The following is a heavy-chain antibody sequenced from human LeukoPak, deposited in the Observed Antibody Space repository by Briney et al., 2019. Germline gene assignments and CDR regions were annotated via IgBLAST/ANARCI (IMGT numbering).Heavy chain of an antibody. D-gene: IGHD3-22*01. V-gene: IGHV1-8*01. J-gene: IGHJ4*02. Sequence: ASVKVSCKASGYTFTSYEINWVRQATGHGLEWMGWMNPNSGDTAYAQKFQGGITMTRSTSITTAYMELSGLRSDDTAVYYCARGLGSYDSSELTWPMISFWGQGTQVTVSS. CDR2: MNPNSGDT. CDR1: GYTFTSYE. CDR3: ARGLGSYDSSELTWPMISF.